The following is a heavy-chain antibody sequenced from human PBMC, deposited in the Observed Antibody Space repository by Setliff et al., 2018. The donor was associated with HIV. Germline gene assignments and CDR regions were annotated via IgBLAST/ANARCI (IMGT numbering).Heavy chain of an antibody. D-gene: IGHD3-22*01. CDR1: GDSISSSSYY. CDR3: ARDMMYHYDRSGSFGWFGP. CDR2: MSYSGSA. J-gene: IGHJ5*02. V-gene: IGHV4-39*02. Sequence: PSETLSLTCSVSGDSISSSSYYWGWVRQPPGKGLEWIGSMSYSGSALYSPSLKSRVTISVDTSKNHFSLKLNSVTAADTAVYYCARDMMYHYDRSGSFGWFGPWGQGTQVTVSS.